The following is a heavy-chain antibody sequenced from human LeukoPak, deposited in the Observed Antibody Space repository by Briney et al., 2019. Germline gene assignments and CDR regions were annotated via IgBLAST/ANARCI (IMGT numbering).Heavy chain of an antibody. V-gene: IGHV1-18*01. CDR3: ARDIAAAGYSDYYYYMDV. D-gene: IGHD6-13*01. Sequence: ASVKVSCKASGYTFTSYGISWVRQAPGQGLEWMGWISAYNGNTNYAQKLQGRVTMTTDTSTSTAYMELRSLRSDDTAVYYCARDIAAAGYSDYYYYMDVWGKGTTVTVSS. CDR2: ISAYNGNT. CDR1: GYTFTSYG. J-gene: IGHJ6*03.